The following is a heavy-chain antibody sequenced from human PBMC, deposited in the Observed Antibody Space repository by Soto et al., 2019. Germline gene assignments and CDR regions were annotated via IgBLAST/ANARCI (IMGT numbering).Heavy chain of an antibody. Sequence: GGSLRLSCAASGFTFSSYWMSWVRQAPGKGLEWVANIKQDGSEKYYVDSVKGRFTISRDNAKNSLYLQMNSLRAEDTAVYYCARSRTIFGVVIINTDYYYMDVWGKGTTVTVSS. D-gene: IGHD3-3*01. CDR2: IKQDGSEK. J-gene: IGHJ6*03. V-gene: IGHV3-7*01. CDR3: ARSRTIFGVVIINTDYYYMDV. CDR1: GFTFSSYW.